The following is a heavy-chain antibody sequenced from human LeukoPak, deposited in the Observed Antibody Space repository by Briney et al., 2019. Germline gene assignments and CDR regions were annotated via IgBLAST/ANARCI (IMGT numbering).Heavy chain of an antibody. CDR2: IDPSGSD. CDR3: ARVGSSWPHYYFDS. D-gene: IGHD6-13*01. Sequence: PSETLSLTCTVSGGSISHYYWSWIRQPAGKGLEWIGRIDPSGSDNYNPSLKSRVSLSLDTFNSQFSLKLTSVTAADTAVYYCARVGSSWPHYYFDSWGRGTLVTVSS. CDR1: GGSISHYY. V-gene: IGHV4-4*07. J-gene: IGHJ4*02.